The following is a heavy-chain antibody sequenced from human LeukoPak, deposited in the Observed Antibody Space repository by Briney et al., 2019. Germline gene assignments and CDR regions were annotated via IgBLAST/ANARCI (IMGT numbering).Heavy chain of an antibody. V-gene: IGHV4-4*07. CDR2: IYTSGST. D-gene: IGHD2-2*01. CDR1: GGSISSYY. Sequence: SETLSLTCTVSGGSISSYYWSWIRQPAGKGLEWIGRIYTSGSTNYNPSLKSRVTMSVDTSKNQFSLKPSSVTAADTAVYYCARVGGGCDCSSTSCCYYYGMDVWGQGTTVTVSS. CDR3: ARVGGGCDCSSTSCCYYYGMDV. J-gene: IGHJ6*02.